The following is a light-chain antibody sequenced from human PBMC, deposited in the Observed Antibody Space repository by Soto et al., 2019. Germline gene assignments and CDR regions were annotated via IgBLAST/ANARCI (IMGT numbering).Light chain of an antibody. CDR1: SSDVGSYNL. CDR3: CSYGGGSEVV. V-gene: IGLV2-23*01. Sequence: QSVLTQPASVSGSPGQSITISCTGTSSDVGSYNLVSWYQQHPGKAPKLMIYEGSKRPSGVSHRFSGSKSGNTASLTISGLQAEDEADHYRCSYGGGSEVVFGGGTKLTVL. J-gene: IGLJ2*01. CDR2: EGS.